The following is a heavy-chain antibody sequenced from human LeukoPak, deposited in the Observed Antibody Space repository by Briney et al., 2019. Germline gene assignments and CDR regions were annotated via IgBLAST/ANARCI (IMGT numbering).Heavy chain of an antibody. Sequence: SVKVSCKASGGTFSSYAISWVRQAPGQGLKWMGRIIPIFGIANYAQKFQGRVTITADKSTSTAYMELSSLRSEDTAVYYCARDHDILTGFDYWGQGTLVTVSS. V-gene: IGHV1-69*04. CDR3: ARDHDILTGFDY. CDR1: GGTFSSYA. D-gene: IGHD3-9*01. J-gene: IGHJ4*02. CDR2: IIPIFGIA.